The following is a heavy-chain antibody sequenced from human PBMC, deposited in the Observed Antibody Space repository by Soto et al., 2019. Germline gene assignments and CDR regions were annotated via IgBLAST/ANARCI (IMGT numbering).Heavy chain of an antibody. CDR2: IIPLFGTA. V-gene: IGHV1-69*06. Sequence: QVYLVQSGAEVKKPGSSVKTSCKASGGIFSSNTINWVRQAAGQGLEWMGGIIPLFGTANYAEKFQGRVTITADKSTKTEYMELTSLRSEDTAVYYCASKAACGGACYAFDSWGQGTLVTVSS. CDR1: GGIFSSNT. CDR3: ASKAACGGACYAFDS. J-gene: IGHJ4*02. D-gene: IGHD2-21*02.